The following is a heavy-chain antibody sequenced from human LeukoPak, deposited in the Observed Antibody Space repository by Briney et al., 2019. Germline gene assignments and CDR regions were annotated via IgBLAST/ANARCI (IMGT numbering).Heavy chain of an antibody. CDR3: ARRLGYCSSTSCSK. J-gene: IGHJ4*02. V-gene: IGHV3-48*03. D-gene: IGHD2-2*01. Sequence: PGGSLRLSCAASGFTSSSYEMNWVRQAPGKGLEGVSYISSSGSTIYYADSVKGRFTISRDNAKNSLYLQMNSLRAEDTAVYYCARRLGYCSSTSCSKWGQGTLVTVSS. CDR2: ISSSGSTI. CDR1: GFTSSSYE.